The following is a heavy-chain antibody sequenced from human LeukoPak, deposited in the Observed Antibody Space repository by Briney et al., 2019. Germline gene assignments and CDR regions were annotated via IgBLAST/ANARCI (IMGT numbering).Heavy chain of an antibody. CDR1: GFTFSSYS. CDR2: ISSSSYI. J-gene: IGHJ4*02. D-gene: IGHD4-23*01. CDR3: ARDESRWQPGAPFDY. Sequence: GGSLRLSCAASGFTFSSYSMNWVRQAPGKGLEWVSSISSSSYIYYADSVKGRFTISRDNAKNSLYLQMNSLRAEDTAVYYCARDESRWQPGAPFDYWGQGTLVTVSS. V-gene: IGHV3-21*01.